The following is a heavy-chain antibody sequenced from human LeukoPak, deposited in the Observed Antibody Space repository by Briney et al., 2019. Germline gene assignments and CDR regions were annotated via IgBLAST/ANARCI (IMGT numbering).Heavy chain of an antibody. CDR3: VLEGRD. CDR1: GFTFSNFE. V-gene: IGHV3-48*03. CDR2: ISSSGSTI. J-gene: IGHJ4*02. Sequence: GGSLRLSCAVSGFTFSNFEMNRVRQAPGKGLEWVSYISSSGSTIYYADSVKGRFSISRDNAKNLMYLQMNSPRAEDTAIYYCVLEGRDWGQGTLVTVSS.